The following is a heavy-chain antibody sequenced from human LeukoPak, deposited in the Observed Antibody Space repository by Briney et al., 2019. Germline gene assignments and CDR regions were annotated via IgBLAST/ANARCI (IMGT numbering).Heavy chain of an antibody. D-gene: IGHD3-22*01. CDR3: ARGSTYYYDSSGYYYGEYFDY. Sequence: PGGSLRLSCGTSGFSFKSYTMHWVRQAPGKGLEYVSAISSNGVSTYYASSVKGRFTISRDNSKNTLYLQMGSLRAEDMAVYYCARGSTYYYDSSGYYYGEYFDYWGQGTVVTVSS. CDR1: GFSFKSYT. V-gene: IGHV3-64*01. CDR2: ISSNGVST. J-gene: IGHJ4*02.